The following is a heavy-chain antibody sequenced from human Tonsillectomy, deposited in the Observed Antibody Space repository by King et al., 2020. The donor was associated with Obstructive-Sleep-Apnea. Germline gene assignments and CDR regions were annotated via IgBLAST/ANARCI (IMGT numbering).Heavy chain of an antibody. V-gene: IGHV5-51*01. CDR1: GYSFTTYW. CDR3: ARLQWGYYDTSGYFDY. J-gene: IGHJ4*02. Sequence: VQLVQSGAEVKKPGESLKISCKDSGYSFTTYWIGWVRQMPGKGLEWMGIIYPGDSDTSYSPSFQGLVTISAVKSISTAYLQWSSLKASDTAMYYCARLQWGYYDTSGYFDYWGQGTLVTVSS. D-gene: IGHD3-22*01. CDR2: IYPGDSDT.